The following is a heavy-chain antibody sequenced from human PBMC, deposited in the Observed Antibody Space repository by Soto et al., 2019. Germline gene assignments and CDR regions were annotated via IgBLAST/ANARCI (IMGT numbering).Heavy chain of an antibody. V-gene: IGHV3-30*03. Sequence: QVQLVESGGGVVQPGRSLRLSCAASGFTFSSYGMHWVRQAPGKGLEWVAVISYDGSNKYYADSVKGRFTISRDNSKKRMYLQMNSLRDEDTAVYYCKPWFGAFDYWGQGTLVTVSS. J-gene: IGHJ4*02. CDR3: KPWFGAFDY. CDR1: GFTFSSYG. D-gene: IGHD3-10*01. CDR2: ISYDGSNK.